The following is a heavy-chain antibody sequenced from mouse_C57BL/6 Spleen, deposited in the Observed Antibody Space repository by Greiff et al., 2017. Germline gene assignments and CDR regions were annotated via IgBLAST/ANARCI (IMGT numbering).Heavy chain of an antibody. D-gene: IGHD1-1*01. CDR1: GYTFTDYE. CDR2: IDPETGGT. V-gene: IGHV1-15*01. J-gene: IGHJ2*01. CDR3: TRRSSYEGYYFDC. Sequence: QVQLQQSGAELVRPGASVTLSCKASGYTFTDYEMHWVKQTPVHGLEWIGAIDPETGGTAYNQKFKGKAILTADKSSSTAYMELRSLTSEDSAVYYCTRRSSYEGYYFDCWGQGTTLTVSS.